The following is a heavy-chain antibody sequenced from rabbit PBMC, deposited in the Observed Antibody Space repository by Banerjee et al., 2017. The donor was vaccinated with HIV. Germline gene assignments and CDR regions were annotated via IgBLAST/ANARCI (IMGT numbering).Heavy chain of an antibody. D-gene: IGHD4-1*01. CDR3: ARGDSSGWGVYGPSFDL. CDR1: GFSFSSGY. Sequence: QLKETGGGLVKPGASLTLTCKASGFSFSSGYGMCWVRQAPGKGLEWIAYIYRDYGNTDYATWVNGRFTISSHNAQNTLYLQLNSLTAADTATYFCARGDSSGWGVYGPSFDLWGQGTLVTVS. CDR2: IYRDYGNT. J-gene: IGHJ4*01. V-gene: IGHV1S7*01.